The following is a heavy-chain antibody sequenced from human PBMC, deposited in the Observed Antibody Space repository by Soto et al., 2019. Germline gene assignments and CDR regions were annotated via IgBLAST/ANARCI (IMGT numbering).Heavy chain of an antibody. V-gene: IGHV4-34*01. D-gene: IGHD3-22*01. CDR3: KSNYYDSSGYYYFDY. CDR1: GGSFSGYY. J-gene: IGHJ4*02. Sequence: SETLSLTCAVDGGSFSGYYWSWIRQPPGKGLEWIGEINHSGSTNYNPSLKSRVTISVDTSKNQFSLKLSSVTAADTAVYYCKSNYYDSSGYYYFDYWGQGTLVTVSS. CDR2: INHSGST.